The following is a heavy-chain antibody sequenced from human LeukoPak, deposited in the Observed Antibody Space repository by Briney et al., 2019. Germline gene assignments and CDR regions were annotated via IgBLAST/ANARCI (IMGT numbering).Heavy chain of an antibody. CDR1: GGIFSSYA. V-gene: IGHV1-69*13. CDR2: IIPIFGTA. CDR3: ARLSYYDYVWGSYRTPPHYFDY. D-gene: IGHD3-16*02. J-gene: IGHJ4*02. Sequence: ASVKVSCKASGGIFSSYAISWVRQAPGQGLEWMGGIIPIFGTANYAQKFQGRVTITADESTSTAYMELSSLRSEDTAVYYCARLSYYDYVWGSYRTPPHYFDYWGQGTLVTVSS.